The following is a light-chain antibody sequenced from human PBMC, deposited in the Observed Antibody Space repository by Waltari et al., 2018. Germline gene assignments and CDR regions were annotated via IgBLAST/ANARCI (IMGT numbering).Light chain of an antibody. CDR2: KAS. CDR1: QIIDTW. J-gene: IGKJ1*01. V-gene: IGKV1-5*03. CDR3: QQYSNLWT. Sequence: DIQMTQSPSTLSASVGDRFTITCRASQIIDTWLTWYQQKPGKAPKLLIFKASTLETGVPSRFSGSGSGTEFTLTISSLQPDDFATYYCQQYSNLWTFGQGTRVDI.